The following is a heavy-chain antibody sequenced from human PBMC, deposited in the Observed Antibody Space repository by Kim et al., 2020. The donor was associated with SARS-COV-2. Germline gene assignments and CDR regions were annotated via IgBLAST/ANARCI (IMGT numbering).Heavy chain of an antibody. J-gene: IGHJ4*02. D-gene: IGHD3-22*01. Sequence: GGSLRLSCAASGFTFSSYAMSWVRQAPGKGLEWVASIWYSGVTTLYADSVKGRFTISRDNSKSTLYVQMNSLRAEDTAVYYCAKEEDARKGYYDYWGQGTLVTVST. V-gene: IGHV3-23*01. CDR2: IWYSGVTT. CDR3: AKEEDARKGYYDY. CDR1: GFTFSSYA.